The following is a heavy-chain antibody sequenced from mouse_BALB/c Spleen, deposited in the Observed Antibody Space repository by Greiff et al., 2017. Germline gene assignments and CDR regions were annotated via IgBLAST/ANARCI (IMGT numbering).Heavy chain of an antibody. J-gene: IGHJ3*01. CDR1: GYTFTDYE. CDR2: IDPETGGT. Sequence: QVQLQQSGAELVRPGASVTLSCKASGYTFTDYEMHWVKQTPVHGLEWIGAIDPETGGTAYNQKFKGKATLTADKSSSTAYMELRSLTSEDSAVYYCGIYYYGYRAYWGQGTLVTVSA. D-gene: IGHD1-2*01. CDR3: GIYYYGYRAY. V-gene: IGHV1-15*01.